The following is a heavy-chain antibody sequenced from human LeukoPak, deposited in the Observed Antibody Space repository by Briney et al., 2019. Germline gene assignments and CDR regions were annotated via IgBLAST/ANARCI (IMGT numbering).Heavy chain of an antibody. CDR1: GGTFSSYA. CDR2: IIPILGIA. Sequence: ASVKVSCKASGGTFSSYAISWVRQAPGQGLEWMGRIIPILGIANYAQKFQGRVTITADKSTSTAYIELSSLRSEDTAVYYCARDGVYYYGSGTTRDWGQGTLVTVSS. CDR3: ARDGVYYYGSGTTRD. D-gene: IGHD3-10*01. V-gene: IGHV1-69*04. J-gene: IGHJ4*02.